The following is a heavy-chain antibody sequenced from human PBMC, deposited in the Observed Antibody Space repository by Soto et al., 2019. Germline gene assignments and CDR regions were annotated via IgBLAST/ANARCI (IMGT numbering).Heavy chain of an antibody. D-gene: IGHD3-22*01. J-gene: IGHJ6*02. V-gene: IGHV4-59*01. CDR3: ARGVYYYDSSGTTYYYYGMDV. CDR2: VSHIGST. Sequence: SETLCLRCTVSSGSISSYSWNWIRQPPGKGLEWIGYVSHIGSTNYNPSLKSRVTISVDTSKNQFSLKLSSVTAADTAVYYCARGVYYYDSSGTTYYYYGMDVWGQGTTVTVSS. CDR1: SGSISSYS.